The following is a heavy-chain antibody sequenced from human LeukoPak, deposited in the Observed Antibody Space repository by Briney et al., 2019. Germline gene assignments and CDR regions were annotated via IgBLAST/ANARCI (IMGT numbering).Heavy chain of an antibody. D-gene: IGHD5-12*01. CDR3: ATSGYDYDY. CDR2: ISYDGSNK. V-gene: IGHV3-30*04. J-gene: IGHJ4*02. Sequence: GRSLRLSCAASGFTFSSYAMHWVRQAPGKGLEWVAVISYDGSNKYYADSVKGRFTISRDNSKSTLYLQMNSLRAEDTAVYYCATSGYDYDYWGQGTLVTVSS. CDR1: GFTFSSYA.